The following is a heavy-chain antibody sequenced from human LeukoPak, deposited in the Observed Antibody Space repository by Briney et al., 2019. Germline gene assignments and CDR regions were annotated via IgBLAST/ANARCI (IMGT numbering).Heavy chain of an antibody. CDR3: ARAPSRYCSSTSCYADWFDP. CDR2: ISAYNGNT. Sequence: ASVKVSCKASGYTFTSYGITWVRQAPGQGLEWMGWISAYNGNTHYAQKLQGRVTMTIDTSTSTAYMELRSLRSDDTAVYYCARAPSRYCSSTSCYADWFDPWGQGTLVTVSS. D-gene: IGHD2-2*01. CDR1: GYTFTSYG. V-gene: IGHV1-18*01. J-gene: IGHJ5*02.